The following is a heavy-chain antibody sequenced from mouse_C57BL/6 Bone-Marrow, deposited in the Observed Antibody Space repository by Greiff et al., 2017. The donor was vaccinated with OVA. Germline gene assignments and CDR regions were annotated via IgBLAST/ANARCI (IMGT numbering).Heavy chain of an antibody. Sequence: LQQSGAELVRPGASVRMSCKASGYTFTSYNMHWVKQTPRQGLEWIGAIYPGNGDTSYNQKFKGKATLTVDKSSSTAYLQLSSLTSEDSAVYFCERSVGTWYFDVWGTGTTVTVSS. CDR3: ERSVGTWYFDV. CDR1: GYTFTSYN. D-gene: IGHD1-1*02. J-gene: IGHJ1*03. V-gene: IGHV1-12*01. CDR2: IYPGNGDT.